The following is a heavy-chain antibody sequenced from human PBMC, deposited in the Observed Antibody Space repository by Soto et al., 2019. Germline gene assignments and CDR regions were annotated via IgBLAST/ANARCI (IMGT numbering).Heavy chain of an antibody. Sequence: QVQLVQSGAEVKKPGASVKVSCKASGYTFTSYGISWVRQAPGQGLEWMGWISAYNGNTNYAQKHQGRVTMTTDKSTSTADMELRSLRSDDTAVYYCARDSGSSGWKWSYYYYYGMDVWGQGTTVTVSS. D-gene: IGHD6-19*01. CDR2: ISAYNGNT. J-gene: IGHJ6*02. CDR1: GYTFTSYG. CDR3: ARDSGSSGWKWSYYYYYGMDV. V-gene: IGHV1-18*01.